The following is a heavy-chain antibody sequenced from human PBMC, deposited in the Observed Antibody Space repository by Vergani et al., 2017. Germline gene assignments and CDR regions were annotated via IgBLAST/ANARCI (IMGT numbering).Heavy chain of an antibody. CDR1: GGSFSGYY. J-gene: IGHJ4*02. V-gene: IGHV4-34*01. Sequence: QVQLQQWGAGLLKPSETLSLTCAVYGGSFSGYYWSWIRQPPGKGVEWIGEIKHSGRTNYHPSLKSRVTISVDTSKNQFSLKMSSVTAADTAVYYCARESDDWGQGTLVTVSS. CDR2: IKHSGRT. CDR3: ARESDD.